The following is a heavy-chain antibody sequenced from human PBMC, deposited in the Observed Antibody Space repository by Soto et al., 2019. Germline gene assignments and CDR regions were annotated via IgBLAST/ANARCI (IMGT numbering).Heavy chain of an antibody. CDR2: ISAYNGNT. CDR1: GYTFTSYG. CDR3: AIDRLSVNLYYGMDV. J-gene: IGHJ6*02. D-gene: IGHD3-16*01. Sequence: ASVKVSCKASGYTFTSYGISWVRQAPGQGLEWMGWISAYNGNTNYAQKLQGRVTMTTDTSASTAYMELRSLRSDDTAVYYCAIDRLSVNLYYGMDVWGQGTSVPVSS. V-gene: IGHV1-18*01.